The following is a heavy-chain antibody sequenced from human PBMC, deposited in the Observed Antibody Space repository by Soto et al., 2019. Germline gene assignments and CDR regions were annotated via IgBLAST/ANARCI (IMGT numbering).Heavy chain of an antibody. Sequence: ASVKVSCKASGYTFTSYDINWVRQATGQGLEWMGMMNPSGGSTGYAQKFQGRFTMTRDTSTSTAYMELSSLRSEDTAVYYCARDFLELPTYYYGSGSSDWGQGTLVTVSS. CDR1: GYTFTSYD. V-gene: IGHV1-8*01. CDR3: ARDFLELPTYYYGSGSSD. J-gene: IGHJ4*02. D-gene: IGHD3-10*01. CDR2: MNPSGGST.